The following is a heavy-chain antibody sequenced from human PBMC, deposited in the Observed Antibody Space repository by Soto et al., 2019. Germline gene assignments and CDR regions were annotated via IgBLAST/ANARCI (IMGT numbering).Heavy chain of an antibody. J-gene: IGHJ4*02. CDR2: INHSGGT. D-gene: IGHD5-12*01. CDR1: GGSFSGYY. Sequence: SETLSLTCAVYGGSFSGYYWSWIRQPPGKGLEWIGEINHSGGTKYNPSLKSRGTISVDTSKKQFSLTLSSVTAADTAVYYCAKRGGDGGSDSFSVFDYWDQGTLVTASS. V-gene: IGHV4-34*01. CDR3: AKRGGDGGSDSFSVFDY.